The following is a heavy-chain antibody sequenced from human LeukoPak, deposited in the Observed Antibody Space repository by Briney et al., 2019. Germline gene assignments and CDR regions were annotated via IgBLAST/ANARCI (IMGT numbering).Heavy chain of an antibody. D-gene: IGHD5-18*01. CDR2: IYYSGST. CDR3: ARYSRWGWGYSYGYFDY. V-gene: IGHV4-59*01. J-gene: IGHJ4*02. CDR1: GGSISSYY. Sequence: SETLSLTCTVSGGSISSYYWSWIRQPPGKGLEWIGYIYYSGSTNFNPSLKSRVTISVDTSKNQFSLKLSSVTAADTAVYYCARYSRWGWGYSYGYFDYWGQGTLVTVSS.